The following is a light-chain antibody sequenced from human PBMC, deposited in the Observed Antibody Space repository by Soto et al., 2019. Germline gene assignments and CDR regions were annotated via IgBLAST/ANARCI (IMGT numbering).Light chain of an antibody. CDR1: SCNIGNNY. CDR2: ENN. Sequence: QSVLTQPPSVSAAPGQKVTISCSGSSCNIGNNYVSWYQQLPGTAPKLLIYENNKRPSGIPDRFSGSKSGTSATLGITGLQTGDEADYYCGTWYSSLSAWVFGGGTQLTVL. V-gene: IGLV1-51*02. J-gene: IGLJ3*02. CDR3: GTWYSSLSAWV.